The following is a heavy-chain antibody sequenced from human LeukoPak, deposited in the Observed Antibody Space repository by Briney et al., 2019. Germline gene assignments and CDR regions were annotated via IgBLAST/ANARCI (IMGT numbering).Heavy chain of an antibody. CDR1: GFTFSAYG. V-gene: IGHV3-30*04. CDR2: ISYDGSYQ. CDR3: ARERRRDGYNYKDY. D-gene: IGHD5-24*01. J-gene: IGHJ4*02. Sequence: GGSLRLSCAVSGFTFSAYGMHWVRQAPGKGLEWVAVISYDGSYQAYADSVKGRFTVSRDSSKNILYLQLNSLRPEDTGLYYCARERRRDGYNYKDYWGQGTQVSVSS.